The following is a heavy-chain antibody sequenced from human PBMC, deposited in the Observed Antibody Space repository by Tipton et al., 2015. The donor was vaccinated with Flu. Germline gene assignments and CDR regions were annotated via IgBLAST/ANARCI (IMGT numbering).Heavy chain of an antibody. J-gene: IGHJ3*01. CDR1: GYPLRNYW. V-gene: IGHV5-51*01. D-gene: IGHD6-13*01. CDR2: IYPADSDT. CDR3: VRSPAAEGPFDF. Sequence: QLVQSGAEVKKPGESLRISCKGSGYPLRNYWIAWVRQTPGKGLEWLGIIYPADSDTTYGPSFQGQVTISADKSIATTYLQLHSLKASDSAVYYCVRSPAAEGPFDFWGPGTLVTVSS.